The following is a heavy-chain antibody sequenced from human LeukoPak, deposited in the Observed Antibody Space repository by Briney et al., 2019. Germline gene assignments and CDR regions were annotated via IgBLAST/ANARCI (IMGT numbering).Heavy chain of an antibody. CDR1: GGSISNNY. CDR3: ARAMYYDFWSGYYTGTDV. CDR2: IYTSGST. V-gene: IGHV4-4*07. J-gene: IGHJ6*04. D-gene: IGHD3-3*01. Sequence: SETLSLTCTVPGGSISNNYWNWIRQPAGKGLEWIGRIYTSGSTNYNPSLKSRVTISLDKSKNQFSLKLSSVTAADTAVYYCARAMYYDFWSGYYTGTDVWGKGTTVTVSS.